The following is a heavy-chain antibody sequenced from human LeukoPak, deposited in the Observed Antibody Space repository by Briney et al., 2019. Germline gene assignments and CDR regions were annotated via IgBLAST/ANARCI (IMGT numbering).Heavy chain of an antibody. Sequence: PSQTLSLTCTVSGGSISSGGYYWSWIRQPAGEGLEWIGRIYSSGSTNYNPSLKSRVTISVDTSKNQFSLKLTSMTAADTAVYYCARGRIGYCGSTSCPGTFDIWGQGTMVTVSS. V-gene: IGHV4-61*02. J-gene: IGHJ3*02. CDR1: GGSISSGGYY. CDR3: ARGRIGYCGSTSCPGTFDI. CDR2: IYSSGST. D-gene: IGHD2-2*03.